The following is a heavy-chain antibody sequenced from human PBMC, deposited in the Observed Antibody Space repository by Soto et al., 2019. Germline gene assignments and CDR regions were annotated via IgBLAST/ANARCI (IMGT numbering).Heavy chain of an antibody. J-gene: IGHJ4*02. CDR3: AREDDSSGYQLVG. V-gene: IGHV1-46*01. Sequence: QVQLVQSGAEVKKPGASVKVSCKASGYTFTNYYMHWLRQAPGQGLEWIGIIKPSGGSTSYARNFQGRVTMTRDTSTTTVYMELSSLRSEDTAVYYCAREDDSSGYQLVGWGQGTLVTVSS. D-gene: IGHD3-22*01. CDR2: IKPSGGST. CDR1: GYTFTNYY.